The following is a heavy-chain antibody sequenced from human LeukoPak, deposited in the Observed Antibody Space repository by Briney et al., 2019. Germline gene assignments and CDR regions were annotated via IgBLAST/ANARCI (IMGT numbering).Heavy chain of an antibody. J-gene: IGHJ4*02. CDR2: IRYDGSNK. CDR1: GFTFSSYG. CDR3: AKDHYDFWSGYLVY. D-gene: IGHD3-3*01. V-gene: IGHV3-30*02. Sequence: PGGSLRLSCAASGFTFSSYGMHWVRQAPGKGLEWVAFIRYDGSNKYYADSVKGRFTISRDNSKNTLYLQMNSLRAEDTAVYYCAKDHYDFWSGYLVYWGQGTLVTVSS.